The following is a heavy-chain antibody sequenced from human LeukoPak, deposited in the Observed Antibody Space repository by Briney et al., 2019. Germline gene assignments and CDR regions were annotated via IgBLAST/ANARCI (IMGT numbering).Heavy chain of an antibody. J-gene: IGHJ4*02. D-gene: IGHD2-2*01. CDR2: MNEYGSEI. Sequence: GGSLRLSCSVSGFIFRDFSMSWVRQAPGKGLEWVAKMNEYGSEIFYVDSVKGRFTISRDNGKNSLYLQMDRLRAEDTAVYYCARPRGCGSSRCNNFDYWGQGTLVTVSS. CDR3: ARPRGCGSSRCNNFDY. CDR1: GFIFRDFS. V-gene: IGHV3-7*01.